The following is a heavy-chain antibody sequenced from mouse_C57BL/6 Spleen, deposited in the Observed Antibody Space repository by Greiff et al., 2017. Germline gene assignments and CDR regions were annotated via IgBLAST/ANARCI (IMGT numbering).Heavy chain of an antibody. CDR2: INPNNGGT. J-gene: IGHJ4*01. CDR1: GYTFTDYY. D-gene: IGHD2-4*01. CDR3: ARDYDYLYAMDY. V-gene: IGHV1-26*01. Sequence: VQLQQSGPELVKPGASVKISCKASGYTFTDYYMNWVKQSHGKSLEWIGDINPNNGGTSYNQKFKGKATLTVDKSSSTAYMELRSLTSEDSAVYYCARDYDYLYAMDYWGQGSSVTVSS.